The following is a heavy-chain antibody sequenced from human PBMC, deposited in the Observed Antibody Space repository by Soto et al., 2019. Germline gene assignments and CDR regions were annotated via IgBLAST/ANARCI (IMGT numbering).Heavy chain of an antibody. Sequence: GGSLRLSCAASGFTFSSYAMSWVRQAPGKGLEWVSAISGSGGSTYYADSVKGRFTISRDNSKNTLYLQMNSLRAEDTAVYYCAKGGGGSVNYYGMDVWGQGTTVTVSS. CDR3: AKGGGGSVNYYGMDV. J-gene: IGHJ6*02. D-gene: IGHD3-16*01. V-gene: IGHV3-23*01. CDR1: GFTFSSYA. CDR2: ISGSGGST.